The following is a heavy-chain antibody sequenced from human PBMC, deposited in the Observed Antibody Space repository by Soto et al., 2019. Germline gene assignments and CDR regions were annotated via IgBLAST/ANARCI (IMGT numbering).Heavy chain of an antibody. V-gene: IGHV3-7*01. CDR2: XXRDGSEK. J-gene: IGHJ6*02. CDR3: XXXXXXXXXXXXXXXXXMDV. CDR1: GFTFSSYW. Sequence: EVQLVESGGGLVQPGGSMRLSCAASGFTFSSYWMSWXXXXXXXXXXXXXXXXRDGSEKYYVDYVKGRFTISRDNAKXXXXXXXXXXXXXXXXXXXXXXXXXXXXXXXXXXXXXMDVWGQGTTVTVSS.